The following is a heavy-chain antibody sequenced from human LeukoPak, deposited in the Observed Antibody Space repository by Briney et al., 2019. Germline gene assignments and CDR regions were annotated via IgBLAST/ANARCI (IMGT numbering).Heavy chain of an antibody. D-gene: IGHD6-19*01. CDR3: ANGYSSGWYTFDY. Sequence: GGSLRLSCAASGFTFSSYSMTWVRQAPGKGLEWVSSISSSSSYIYYADSVKGRFTIFRDNAKNSLYLQMNSLRAEDTAVYYCANGYSSGWYTFDYWGQGTLVTVSS. CDR1: GFTFSSYS. J-gene: IGHJ4*02. V-gene: IGHV3-21*01. CDR2: ISSSSSYI.